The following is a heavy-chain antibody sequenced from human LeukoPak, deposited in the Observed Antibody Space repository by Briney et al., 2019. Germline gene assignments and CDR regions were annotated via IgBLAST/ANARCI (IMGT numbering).Heavy chain of an antibody. CDR1: GGSISSYY. Sequence: SETLSLTCTVSGGSISSYYWSWIRQPAGKGLEWIGRIYTSGSTNYNPSLKSRVTISVDTSKNQLSLKLSSVTAADTAVYYCAVGPYNWFDPWGQGTLVTVSS. CDR3: AVGPYNWFDP. CDR2: IYTSGST. V-gene: IGHV4-4*07. J-gene: IGHJ5*02.